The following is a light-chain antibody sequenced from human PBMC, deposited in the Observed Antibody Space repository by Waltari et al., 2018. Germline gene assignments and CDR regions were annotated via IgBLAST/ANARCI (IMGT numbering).Light chain of an antibody. CDR1: KLGDKY. CDR3: QAWDSTALV. Sequence: SFELTQPPSVSVSPGQTANIPCSGDKLGDKYVSWYQQKPGQSPVLVIHQASKRPSGIPEGFSGFSSETTATLTISGALAVDEADYYCQAWDSTALVFGGGTKLTVL. V-gene: IGLV3-1*01. J-gene: IGLJ2*01. CDR2: QAS.